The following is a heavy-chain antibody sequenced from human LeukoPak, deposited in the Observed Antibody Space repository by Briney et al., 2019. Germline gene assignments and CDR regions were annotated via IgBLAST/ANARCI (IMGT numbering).Heavy chain of an antibody. D-gene: IGHD3-16*01. V-gene: IGHV4-59*08. Sequence: SETLSLTCTVSGASISNNYWSWIRQPPGKGLEWIAYMSHSGSTKYNPSLKNRLTISLDTSKNQLSLKLSSVTAADMAVYYCTRLFSRVGGYWHFDLWGRGTLVTVSS. CDR3: TRLFSRVGGYWHFDL. CDR2: MSHSGST. J-gene: IGHJ2*01. CDR1: GASISNNY.